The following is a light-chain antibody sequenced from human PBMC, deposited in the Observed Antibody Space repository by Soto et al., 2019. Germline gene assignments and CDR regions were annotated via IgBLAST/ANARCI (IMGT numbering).Light chain of an antibody. J-gene: IGKJ4*01. V-gene: IGKV1-12*01. CDR2: AAS. Sequence: DIQMTQSPSFVSASVGDTVTITCRASQDISNWLAWYQQKPGKAPTFLIFAASNLHSGVPSRFSGSGSGTDFTLPISSLQPEDFATYYCQQADTFPLTFGGGTKVEIK. CDR1: QDISNW. CDR3: QQADTFPLT.